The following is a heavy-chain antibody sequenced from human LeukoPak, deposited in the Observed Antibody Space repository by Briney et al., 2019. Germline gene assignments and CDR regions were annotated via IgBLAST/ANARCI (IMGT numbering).Heavy chain of an antibody. CDR2: ISSSGSTI. J-gene: IGHJ4*02. Sequence: GGSLRLSCAASGFTFSSYEMNWVRQAPGKGLEWVSYISSSGSTIYYADSVKGRFTISRDNAKNSLYLQMNSLRAEDTAVYYCATGEGTTTVIGLFDYWGQGTLVTVSS. V-gene: IGHV3-48*03. CDR1: GFTFSSYE. D-gene: IGHD4-23*01. CDR3: ATGEGTTTVIGLFDY.